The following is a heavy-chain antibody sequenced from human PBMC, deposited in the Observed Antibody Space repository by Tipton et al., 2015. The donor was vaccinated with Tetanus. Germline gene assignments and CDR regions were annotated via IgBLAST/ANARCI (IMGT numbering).Heavy chain of an antibody. Sequence: SLRLSCAASGFTFNRYGINWVRQAPGKGLEWVSVMYSGGDTYYVDSVKGRFSISRDNAKNTLYLQMNSLRVEDTAVYYCVRDGGSSGWLAYWGQGTLVTVSS. CDR3: VRDGGSSGWLAY. J-gene: IGHJ4*02. D-gene: IGHD6-19*01. CDR2: MYSGGDT. CDR1: GFTFNRYG. V-gene: IGHV3-53*01.